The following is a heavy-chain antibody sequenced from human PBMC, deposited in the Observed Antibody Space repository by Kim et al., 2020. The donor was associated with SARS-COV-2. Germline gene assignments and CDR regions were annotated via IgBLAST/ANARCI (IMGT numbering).Heavy chain of an antibody. D-gene: IGHD3-10*01. CDR3: AKGYPPHYYGSGSLYWYFDL. V-gene: IGHV3-33*06. Sequence: RFTISRDNSKNTLYLQMNSLRAEDTAVYYCAKGYPPHYYGSGSLYWYFDLWGRGTLVTVSS. J-gene: IGHJ2*01.